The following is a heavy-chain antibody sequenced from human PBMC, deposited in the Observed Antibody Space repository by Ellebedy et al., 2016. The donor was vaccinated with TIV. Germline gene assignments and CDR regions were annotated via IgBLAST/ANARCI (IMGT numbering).Heavy chain of an antibody. CDR1: GDSISNYY. CDR2: IYYSGST. CDR3: AAEFQHLLWY. J-gene: IGHJ4*02. D-gene: IGHD3-16*01. V-gene: IGHV4-59*01. Sequence: MPSETLSLTCSVSGDSISNYYWSWIRQPPGKGLEWIGYIYYSGSTNYNPSLKSRVTISVDTSKNQFSLKLSSVTAADTAVYYCAAEFQHLLWYWGQGTLVTVSS.